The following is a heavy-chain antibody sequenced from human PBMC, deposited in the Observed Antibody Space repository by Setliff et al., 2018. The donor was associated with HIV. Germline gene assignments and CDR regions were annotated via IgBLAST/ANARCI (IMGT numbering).Heavy chain of an antibody. J-gene: IGHJ6*03. CDR1: GGSMNNYY. CDR3: ARGRPRQYYNFWSGYLPSHYYYYYYMDV. V-gene: IGHV4-59*12. CDR2: VYYGGST. D-gene: IGHD3-3*01. Sequence: PSETLSLTCTVFGGSMNNYYWNWIRQSPGKGLEWIGYVYYGGSTNYNPSLKSRVTISVDTSKNQFSLKLSSVTAADTAVYYCARGRPRQYYNFWSGYLPSHYYYYYYMDVWGKGTTVTVSS.